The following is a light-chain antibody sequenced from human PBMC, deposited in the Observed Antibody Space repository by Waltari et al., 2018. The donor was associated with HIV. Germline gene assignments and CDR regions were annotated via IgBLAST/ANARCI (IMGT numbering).Light chain of an antibody. V-gene: IGLV2-14*03. J-gene: IGLJ1*01. CDR3: TSYTTINTYV. CDR1: SSDVAAYNH. Sequence: QSALTQPASVSGSPGQSLTISCTGTSSDVAAYNHVSWYQQHPAKAPKVIIYDVSNRPSGVSNRFSGSKSGNTASLTISGLQAEDEADYYCTSYTTINTYVFGTGTKVTVL. CDR2: DVS.